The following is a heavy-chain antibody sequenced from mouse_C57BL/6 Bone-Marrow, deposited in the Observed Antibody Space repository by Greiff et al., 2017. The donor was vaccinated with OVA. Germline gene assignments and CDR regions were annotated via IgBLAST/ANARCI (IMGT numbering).Heavy chain of an antibody. CDR1: GYSFTSYY. CDR3: ARGGTYAMDY. V-gene: IGHV1-66*01. D-gene: IGHD2-14*01. CDR2: IYPGSGNT. Sequence: VQLQQSGPELVKPGASVKISCKASGYSFTSYYIHWVKQRPGQGLEWIGWIYPGSGNTKYNEKFKGKATLTADTSSSTAYMQLSSLTSEDSAVYYCARGGTYAMDYWGQGTSVTVAS. J-gene: IGHJ4*01.